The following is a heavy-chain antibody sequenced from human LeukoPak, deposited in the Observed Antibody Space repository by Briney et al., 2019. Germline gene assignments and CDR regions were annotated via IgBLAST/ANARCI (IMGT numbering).Heavy chain of an antibody. D-gene: IGHD2-2*01. CDR3: ARDAGEYQLLWAY. CDR2: IYYSGST. J-gene: IGHJ4*02. CDR1: GGSTSSGGYY. Sequence: SETLSHTCTVSGGSTSSGGYYWSWIRQHPGKGLEWIGYIYYSGSTYYNPSLKSRVTISVDTSKNQFSLKLSSVTAADTAVYYCARDAGEYQLLWAYWGQGTLVTVST. V-gene: IGHV4-31*03.